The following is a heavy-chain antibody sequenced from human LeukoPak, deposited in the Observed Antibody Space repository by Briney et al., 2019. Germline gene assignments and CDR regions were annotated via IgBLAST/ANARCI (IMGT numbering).Heavy chain of an antibody. CDR3: ARDEGMDSGYDYNWFDP. D-gene: IGHD5-12*01. CDR1: GGSLSTYY. CDR2: IYYSGST. V-gene: IGHV4-59*01. Sequence: SETLSLTRTVSGGSLSTYYWSWIRQPPGKGLEWIGYIYYSGSTNYNPSLKSRVTISVDTSKNQFSLKLSSVTAADTAVYYCARDEGMDSGYDYNWFDPWGQGTLVTVSS. J-gene: IGHJ5*02.